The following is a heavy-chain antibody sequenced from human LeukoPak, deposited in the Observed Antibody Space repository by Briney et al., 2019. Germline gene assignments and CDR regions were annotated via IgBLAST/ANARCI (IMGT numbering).Heavy chain of an antibody. CDR1: GGSISSGGYY. J-gene: IGHJ5*02. CDR3: ARERSSWYGSHNWFDP. Sequence: SQTLSLTCTVSGGSISSGGYYWSWIRQHPGKGLEWIGYIYYSGSTYYNPSLKSRVTISVDTSKNQFSLKLSSVTAADTAVYYCARERSSWYGSHNWFDPWGQGTLVTVSS. D-gene: IGHD6-13*01. V-gene: IGHV4-31*03. CDR2: IYYSGST.